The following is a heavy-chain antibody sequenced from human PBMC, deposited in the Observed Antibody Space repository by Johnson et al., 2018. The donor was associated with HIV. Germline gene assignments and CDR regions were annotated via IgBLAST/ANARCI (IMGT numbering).Heavy chain of an antibody. CDR3: AKQQYCTNGVWCPFDI. CDR2: IGWSSGVL. V-gene: IGHV3-9*01. Sequence: VESGGGLGQPGGSLRLSCAASGFTFDDYDMHWVRQAPGKGLEWVSGIGWSSGVLAYADSVKGRFTISRDNAKNSLYLQLNSLRDEDTALYFCAKQQYCTNGVWCPFDIWGQGTMVIVSS. CDR1: GFTFDDYD. J-gene: IGHJ3*02. D-gene: IGHD2-8*01.